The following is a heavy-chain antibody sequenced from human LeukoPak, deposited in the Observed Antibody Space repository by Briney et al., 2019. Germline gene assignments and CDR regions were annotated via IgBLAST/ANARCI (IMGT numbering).Heavy chain of an antibody. CDR3: ARVDTAMVTYFDL. Sequence: GGSLRLSCAASGFTFSSYSMNWVRQAPGKGLEWVSYISSSSSTMYYADSVKGRFTISRDNAKNSLYLQMNSLRAEDTAVYYCARVDTAMVTYFDLWGRGTLVTVSS. CDR2: ISSSSSTM. J-gene: IGHJ2*01. D-gene: IGHD5-18*01. V-gene: IGHV3-48*04. CDR1: GFTFSSYS.